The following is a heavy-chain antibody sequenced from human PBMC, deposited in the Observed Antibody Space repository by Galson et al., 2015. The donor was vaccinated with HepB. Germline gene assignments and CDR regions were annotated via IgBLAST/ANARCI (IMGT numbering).Heavy chain of an antibody. CDR3: ARGPTRSRFWSGYWDY. D-gene: IGHD3-3*01. CDR1: GGSFSGYY. Sequence: TLSLTCAVYGGSFSGYYWSWIRQPPGKGLEWIGEINHGGSTNYNPSLKSRVTISVDTSKNQFSLKLSSVTAADTAVYYCARGPTRSRFWSGYWDYWGQGTLVTVSS. CDR2: INHGGST. V-gene: IGHV4-34*01. J-gene: IGHJ4*02.